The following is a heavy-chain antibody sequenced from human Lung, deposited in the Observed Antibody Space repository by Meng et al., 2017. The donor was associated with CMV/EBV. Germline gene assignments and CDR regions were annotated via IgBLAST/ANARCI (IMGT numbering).Heavy chain of an antibody. Sequence: SXXVSXKASGGTFSSYTISWVRQAPGQGLEWMGRIIPIPGIANYAQKFQGRVTITADKSTSTAYMELSSLRSEDTAVYYCVRDSSGDSSPGDYYYYGMDVWGQGTXVTCSS. CDR2: IIPIPGIA. V-gene: IGHV1-69*04. D-gene: IGHD3-22*01. J-gene: IGHJ6*02. CDR1: GGTFSSYT. CDR3: VRDSSGDSSPGDYYYYGMDV.